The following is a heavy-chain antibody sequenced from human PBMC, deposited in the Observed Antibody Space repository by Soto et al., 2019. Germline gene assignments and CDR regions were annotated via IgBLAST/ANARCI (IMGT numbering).Heavy chain of an antibody. CDR1: GYTFTSYD. J-gene: IGHJ5*02. CDR3: ARGRYNYYGSGSPGGWFDP. Sequence: APVKVSCKASGYTFTSYDINWVRQANGQGLEWMGWMNPNSGNTGYAQKFQGRVTMTRNTSISTAYMELSSLRSEDTAVYYCARGRYNYYGSGSPGGWFDPWGQGTLVTVSS. D-gene: IGHD3-10*01. V-gene: IGHV1-8*02. CDR2: MNPNSGNT.